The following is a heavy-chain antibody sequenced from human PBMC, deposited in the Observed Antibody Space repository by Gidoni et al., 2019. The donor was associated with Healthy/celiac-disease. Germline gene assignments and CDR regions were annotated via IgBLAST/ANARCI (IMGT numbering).Heavy chain of an antibody. V-gene: IGHV3-33*01. Sequence: QVQLVESGGGVVQPGRSLRLSCAASGFTFSSYGMHWVRQAPGKGLEWVAVIWYDGSNKYYADSVKGRFTISRDNSKNTLYLQMNSLRAEDTAVYYCAREVYSSGWYSSGYYYYGMDVWGQGTTVTVSS. CDR1: GFTFSSYG. J-gene: IGHJ6*02. D-gene: IGHD6-19*01. CDR2: IWYDGSNK. CDR3: AREVYSSGWYSSGYYYYGMDV.